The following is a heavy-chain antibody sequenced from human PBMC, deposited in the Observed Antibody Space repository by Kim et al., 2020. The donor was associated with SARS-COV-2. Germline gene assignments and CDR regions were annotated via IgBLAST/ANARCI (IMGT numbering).Heavy chain of an antibody. J-gene: IGHJ4*02. V-gene: IGHV4-39*01. CDR3: ARSFGYSGYDYAAMAKYYFDY. Sequence: SETLSLTCTVSGGSISSSSYYWGWIRQPPGKGLEWIGSIYYSGSTYYNPSLKSRVTISVDTSKNQFSLKLSSVTAADTAVYYCARSFGYSGYDYAAMAKYYFDYWGQGTLVTVSS. CDR2: IYYSGST. D-gene: IGHD5-12*01. CDR1: GGSISSSSYY.